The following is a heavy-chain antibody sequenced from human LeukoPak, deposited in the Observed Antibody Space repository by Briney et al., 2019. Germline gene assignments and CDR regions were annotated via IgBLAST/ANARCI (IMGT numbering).Heavy chain of an antibody. D-gene: IGHD3-3*01. CDR2: INRSGST. J-gene: IGHJ4*02. CDR3: ASGQYYDLWSGYYVD. V-gene: IGHV4-34*01. CDR1: GGSISGHY. Sequence: SETLSLTCTVSGGSISGHYWSWIRQPPGKGLEWIGEINRSGSTNYNPSLESRVTISVDTSKNHFSLKLSSVTAADTAVYYCASGQYYDLWSGYYVDWGQGTLVTVSA.